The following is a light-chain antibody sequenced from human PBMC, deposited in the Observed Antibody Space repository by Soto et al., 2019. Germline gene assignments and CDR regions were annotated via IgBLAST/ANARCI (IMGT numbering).Light chain of an antibody. Sequence: EIVLTQSPGTLSLSPGERATLSCRASQSVSSTYLAWYQQKPGQAPRLLIYGALSRATGIPDRFSGSGSGTDYTLTISRLEPEALAVYYCQHYGSSPYTFGQGTKLEIK. CDR2: GAL. V-gene: IGKV3-20*01. CDR1: QSVSSTY. J-gene: IGKJ2*01. CDR3: QHYGSSPYT.